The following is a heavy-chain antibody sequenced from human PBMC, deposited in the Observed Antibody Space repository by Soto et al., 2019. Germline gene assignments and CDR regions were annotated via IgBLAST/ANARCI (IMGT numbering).Heavy chain of an antibody. Sequence: PGESLKVSCNGSGYSFTSYCICWIRQMLLKGLEWMGIIYPGDSDTRYSPSFQGQVTISADKSISTAYLQWSSLKASDTAMYYCARIARGSYYYYYYGMDVWGPGTTVTVS. CDR1: GYSFTSYC. V-gene: IGHV5-51*01. CDR2: IYPGDSDT. J-gene: IGHJ6*02. D-gene: IGHD1-26*01. CDR3: ARIARGSYYYYYYGMDV.